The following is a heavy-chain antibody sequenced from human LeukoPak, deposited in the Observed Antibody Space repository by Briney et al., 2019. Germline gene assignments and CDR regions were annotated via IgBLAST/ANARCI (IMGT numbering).Heavy chain of an antibody. CDR1: GGSISSYY. CDR2: IYYSGST. J-gene: IGHJ3*02. CDR3: ARGHCSGGSCYPGDAFDI. V-gene: IGHV4-59*01. D-gene: IGHD2-15*01. Sequence: SETLSLTCTVSGGSISSYYWSWIRQPPGKGLEWIGYIYYSGSTTYNPSLKSRVTISVDTSKDQFSLKLSSVTAADTAVYYCARGHCSGGSCYPGDAFDIWGQGTMVTISS.